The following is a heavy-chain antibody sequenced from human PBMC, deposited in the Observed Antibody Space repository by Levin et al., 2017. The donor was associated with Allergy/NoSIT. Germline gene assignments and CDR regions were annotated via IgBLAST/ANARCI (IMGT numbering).Heavy chain of an antibody. J-gene: IGHJ6*02. CDR1: GGTFSSYA. V-gene: IGHV1-69*06. CDR2: IIPIFGTA. Sequence: KISCKASGGTFSSYAISWVRQAPGQGLEWMGGIIPIFGTANYAQKFQGRVTITADKSTSTAYMELSSLRSEDTAVYYCARGEGYCSSTSCYQQLVNYYYYGMDVWGQGTTVTVSS. CDR3: ARGEGYCSSTSCYQQLVNYYYYGMDV. D-gene: IGHD2-2*01.